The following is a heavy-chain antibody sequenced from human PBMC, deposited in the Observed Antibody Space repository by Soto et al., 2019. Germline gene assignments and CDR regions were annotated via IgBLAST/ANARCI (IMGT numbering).Heavy chain of an antibody. D-gene: IGHD1-26*01. V-gene: IGHV3-7*05. J-gene: IGHJ4*02. CDR1: GFTFSSYG. CDR2: IRQDGNEK. CDR3: TRVNRGAGAY. Sequence: EVQLVESGGGVVQPGGSLRLSCAASGFTFSSYGMNWVRQAPGKGLEWVANIRQDGNEKYYVDSVKGRFTISRDNAKNSLYLQMNGRTAEDTAVYYCTRVNRGAGAYWGQGTLVIVS.